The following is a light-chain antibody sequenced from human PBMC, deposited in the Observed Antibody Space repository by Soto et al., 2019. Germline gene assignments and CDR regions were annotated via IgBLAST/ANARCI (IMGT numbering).Light chain of an antibody. CDR2: DAS. Sequence: DIHMTQSPSSLSASLGARVTITFQASQDISNYLNWYQQKLGKAPKLLIYDASNLETGVPSRFSGSGSGTDFTFAISSLQPEDIATYYCQQYSNLITFGQGTRLEI. V-gene: IGKV1-33*01. CDR3: QQYSNLIT. J-gene: IGKJ5*01. CDR1: QDISNY.